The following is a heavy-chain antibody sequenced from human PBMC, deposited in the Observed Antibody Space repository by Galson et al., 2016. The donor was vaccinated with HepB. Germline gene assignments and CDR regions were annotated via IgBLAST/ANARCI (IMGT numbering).Heavy chain of an antibody. D-gene: IGHD5-24*01. CDR1: GYTFTTYG. V-gene: IGHV1-18*01. CDR2: ISAYNNNT. Sequence: SVKVSCKASGYTFTTYGLSWVRQAPGQGLEWMGWISAYNNNTNYAQKLQGRVTMTTDTSTSTAYMELRSLRSDDTAVYYCARDPLRKMANDYWGQGTLVTVSS. J-gene: IGHJ4*02. CDR3: ARDPLRKMANDY.